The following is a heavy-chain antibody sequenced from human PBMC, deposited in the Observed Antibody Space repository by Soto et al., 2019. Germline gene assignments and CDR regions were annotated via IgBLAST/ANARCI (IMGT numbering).Heavy chain of an antibody. J-gene: IGHJ4*02. CDR1: GYTLTELS. Sequence: ASVKVSCKVSGYTLTELSMHWVRQAPGKGLEWMGGFDPEDGETIYAQKFQGRVTMTEDTSTDTAYMELSSLRSEDTAVYYCATVPSGSYYFDYWGRGTLVTVSS. CDR3: ATVPSGSYYFDY. V-gene: IGHV1-24*01. CDR2: FDPEDGET. D-gene: IGHD1-26*01.